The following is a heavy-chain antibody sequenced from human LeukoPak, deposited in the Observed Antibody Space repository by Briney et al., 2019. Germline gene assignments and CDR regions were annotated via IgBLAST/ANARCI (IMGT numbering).Heavy chain of an antibody. J-gene: IGHJ3*02. CDR1: GFTFDDYA. V-gene: IGHV3-43D*03. Sequence: GGSLRLSCAASGFTFDDYAMHWVRQAPGKGLEWVSLISWDGGSTYYADSVKGRFTISRDNSKNSLYLQMNSLRAEDTALYYCAKDLIRSSGEVDAFDIWGQGTMVTVSS. D-gene: IGHD6-19*01. CDR2: ISWDGGST. CDR3: AKDLIRSSGEVDAFDI.